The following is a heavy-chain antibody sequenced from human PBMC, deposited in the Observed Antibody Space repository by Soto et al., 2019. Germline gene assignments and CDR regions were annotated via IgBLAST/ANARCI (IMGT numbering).Heavy chain of an antibody. Sequence: SETLSLTCSVSGGSISSIDYFWSWIRQPPGKGLEWIGFIYHTGTTYYNPSLRSRVTISIDTSKSQFSMKLNSATAADTAVYYCARVMAAMQNWLDPWGQGTLVTVS. V-gene: IGHV4-30-4*01. CDR1: GGSISSIDYF. J-gene: IGHJ5*02. CDR3: ARVMAAMQNWLDP. CDR2: IYHTGTT. D-gene: IGHD2-2*01.